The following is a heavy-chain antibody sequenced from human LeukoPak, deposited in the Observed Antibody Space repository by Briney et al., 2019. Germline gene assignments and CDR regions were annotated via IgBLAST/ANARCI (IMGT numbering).Heavy chain of an antibody. CDR1: GGSISSGDYY. J-gene: IGHJ3*02. V-gene: IGHV4-30-4*01. D-gene: IGHD3-16*01. Sequence: SETLSLTCTVSGGSISSGDYYWSWIRQPPGKGLEWIGYIYYSGSIYYNPSLKSRVTISVDTSKNQFSLKLSSVTAADTAVYYCARDGKDYGLDAFDIWGQGTMVTVSS. CDR2: IYYSGSI. CDR3: ARDGKDYGLDAFDI.